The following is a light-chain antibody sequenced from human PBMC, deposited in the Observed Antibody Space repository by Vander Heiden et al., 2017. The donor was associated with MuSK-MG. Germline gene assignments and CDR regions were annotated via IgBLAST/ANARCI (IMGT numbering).Light chain of an antibody. J-gene: IGKJ5*01. CDR2: AAS. V-gene: IGKV1-9*01. CDR3: GQFESSPIT. CDR1: QGISNS. Sequence: MQFNQSASTRAVSGGDRVTITCRASQGISNSLAWYQQKPGKAPKVLVYAASTLQRGVPSGFSGSGSGTDFTLTISNPQPEDFATYSCGQFESSPITFGQGTRLEIK.